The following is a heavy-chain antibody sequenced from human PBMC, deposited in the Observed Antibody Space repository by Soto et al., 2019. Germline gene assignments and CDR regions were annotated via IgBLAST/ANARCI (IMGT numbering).Heavy chain of an antibody. CDR2: IYSGGST. CDR3: LLGDEAQA. CDR1: GLTVSSNY. V-gene: IGHV3-53*01. J-gene: IGHJ5*02. Sequence: LRLSCAASGLTVSSNYMIWVRQAPGKGLEWVSVIYSGGSTYYADSVKGRFTISRDNSKNTLYLQMNSLRAEDTAVYYCLLGDEAQAWGQGTLVTVSS.